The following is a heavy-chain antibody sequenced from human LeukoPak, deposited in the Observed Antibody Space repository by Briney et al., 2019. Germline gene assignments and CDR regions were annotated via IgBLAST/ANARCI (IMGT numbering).Heavy chain of an antibody. V-gene: IGHV3-7*03. CDR1: GPTFSDYW. J-gene: IGHJ6*04. Sequence: PGGSLRLSCAAPGPTFSDYWMYWVRQAPGKGLEWVANIKHDGSEKYYVDSVKGRFTISRDNAKNSLYLQMNSLRVEDTAVYYCATDRGLRWGKGTTVTVSS. CDR2: IKHDGSEK. CDR3: ATDRGLR.